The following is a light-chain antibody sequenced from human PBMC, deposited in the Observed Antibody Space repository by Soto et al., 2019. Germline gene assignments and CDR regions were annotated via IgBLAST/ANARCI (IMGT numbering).Light chain of an antibody. CDR2: AAS. V-gene: IGKV1-39*01. CDR1: QSISSY. J-gene: IGKJ1*01. Sequence: DIQMTQSPSSLSASVGDRVTITCRASQSISSYLNWYQQKPGKAPKLLICAASSLQSGVPSRFSGSGSGTDFTLTISSLQPEDFATYYCQQSYTTPWTFGQGTKVEFK. CDR3: QQSYTTPWT.